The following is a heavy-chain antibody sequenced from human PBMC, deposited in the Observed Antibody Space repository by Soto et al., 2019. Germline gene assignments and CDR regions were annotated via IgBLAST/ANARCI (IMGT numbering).Heavy chain of an antibody. CDR1: GFTFSSYA. CDR2: ISSNGGST. V-gene: IGHV3-64D*06. CDR3: VKDCSSTSCYTPHAPFDY. Sequence: GGSLRLSCSASGFTFSSYAMHWVRQAPGKGLEYVSAISSNGGSTYYADSVKGRFTISRDNSKNTLYLQMSSLRAEDTAVYYCVKDCSSTSCYTPHAPFDYWGQGTLVTVSS. D-gene: IGHD2-2*02. J-gene: IGHJ4*02.